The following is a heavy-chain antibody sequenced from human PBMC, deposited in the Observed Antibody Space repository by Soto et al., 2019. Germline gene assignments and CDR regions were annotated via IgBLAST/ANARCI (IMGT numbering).Heavy chain of an antibody. V-gene: IGHV4-39*01. D-gene: IGHD6-13*01. CDR3: ARQGSSSWYFIIDYYYSMDV. Sequence: PSETLSLTCTVSCGSISSGGYYWGWIRQPPGKGLEWIGSIYYSGSTYYNPSLKSRVTISVDTSKNQFSLKLSSVTAADTAVYYCARQGSSSWYFIIDYYYSMDVWGQGTTVTVSS. J-gene: IGHJ6*02. CDR2: IYYSGST. CDR1: CGSISSGGYY.